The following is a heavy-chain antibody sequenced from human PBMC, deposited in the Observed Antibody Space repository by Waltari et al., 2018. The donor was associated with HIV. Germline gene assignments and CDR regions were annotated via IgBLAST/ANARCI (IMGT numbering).Heavy chain of an antibody. CDR2: ISRSSSSI. CDR1: AFTFSNYT. V-gene: IGHV3-48*01. D-gene: IGHD7-27*01. CDR3: ARDINGGWGY. J-gene: IGHJ4*02. Sequence: EVQLVESGGGLVQPGGSLSLSCAASAFTFSNYTMNWVRQDPGKGLEWVSYISRSSSSIFYADSVKGRFTISRDNAKNSLYLQMNSLRVEDTAVYYCARDINGGWGYWGQGTLVTVAS.